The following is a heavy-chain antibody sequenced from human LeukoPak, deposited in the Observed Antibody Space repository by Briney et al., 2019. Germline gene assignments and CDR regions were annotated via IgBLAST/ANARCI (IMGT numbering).Heavy chain of an antibody. D-gene: IGHD4-23*01. CDR2: IYYSGST. V-gene: IGHV4-39*07. Sequence: SETLSLTCTVSGGSISSSSYYWGWIRQPPGKGLEWIGSIYYSGSTYYNPSLKSRVTISVDTSKNQFFLKLSSVTAADTAVYYCARVQIGNPDYWGQGTLVTVSS. J-gene: IGHJ4*02. CDR3: ARVQIGNPDY. CDR1: GGSISSSSYY.